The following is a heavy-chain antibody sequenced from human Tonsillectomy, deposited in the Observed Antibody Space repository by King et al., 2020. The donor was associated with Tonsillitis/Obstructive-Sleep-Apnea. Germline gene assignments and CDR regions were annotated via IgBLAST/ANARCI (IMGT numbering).Heavy chain of an antibody. J-gene: IGHJ4*02. Sequence: VQLVESGGGLVQPGGSLRLSCAASGFTFSSYWMSWVRQAPGKGLEWVANIKQDGSEKYYVDSVKGRFTISRDNAKNSLYLQMNSLRAEDTAVYSCARTLGTTAMAFYFDYWGQGTLVTVSS. CDR3: ARTLGTTAMAFYFDY. CDR2: IKQDGSEK. V-gene: IGHV3-7*03. D-gene: IGHD5-18*01. CDR1: GFTFSSYW.